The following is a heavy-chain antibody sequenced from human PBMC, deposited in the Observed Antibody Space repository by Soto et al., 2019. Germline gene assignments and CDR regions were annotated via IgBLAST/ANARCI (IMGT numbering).Heavy chain of an antibody. Sequence: GGSLRLSCAASGFTFSSYGMHWVRQAPGKGLGWVSVIWFDGSNISYADSVKGRFTISRDNSKNMLHLQMNSLRAEDTAVYYCARDRRVFYPFLTGYYQSYDYAMDVWGPGTTVTVSS. CDR1: GFTFSSYG. CDR2: IWFDGSNI. J-gene: IGHJ6*01. V-gene: IGHV3-33*01. D-gene: IGHD3-9*01. CDR3: ARDRRVFYPFLTGYYQSYDYAMDV.